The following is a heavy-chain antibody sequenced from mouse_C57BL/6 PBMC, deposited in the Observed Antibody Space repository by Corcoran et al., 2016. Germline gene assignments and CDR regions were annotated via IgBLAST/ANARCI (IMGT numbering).Heavy chain of an antibody. Sequence: QVQLQQSGAELVKPGASVKISCKASGYAFSSYWMNWVKQRPGKGLEWIGQIYPGDGDTNYNGKFKGKATLTADKSSSTAYMQLSSLTSEDSAVYFCVRWGNYEWFAYWGQGTLVTVSA. CDR1: GYAFSSYW. CDR3: VRWGNYEWFAY. D-gene: IGHD2-1*01. V-gene: IGHV1-80*01. CDR2: IYPGDGDT. J-gene: IGHJ3*01.